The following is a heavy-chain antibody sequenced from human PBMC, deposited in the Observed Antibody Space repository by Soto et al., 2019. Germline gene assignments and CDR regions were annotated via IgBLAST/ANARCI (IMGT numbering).Heavy chain of an antibody. D-gene: IGHD1-26*01. CDR1: GGSIRSNNW. CDR3: ARSSMGATYWFDP. CDR2: IFQSGST. V-gene: IGHV4-4*02. J-gene: IGHJ5*02. Sequence: SETLSLTCAVSGGSIRSNNWWSWVRQPPGKGLEWIGEIFQSGSTYYNPSLKTRVTISVDKSRNQFSLNLSSVTAADTAVYYCARSSMGATYWFDPWGQGTLVTVSS.